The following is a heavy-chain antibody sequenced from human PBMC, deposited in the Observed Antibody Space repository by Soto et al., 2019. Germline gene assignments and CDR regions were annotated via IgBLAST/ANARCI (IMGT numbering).Heavy chain of an antibody. V-gene: IGHV3-7*01. J-gene: IGHJ6*03. CDR3: ARDKGDILTGYPTYYYYMDV. CDR2: IKQDGSEK. CDR1: GFTFSSYW. Sequence: GGSLRLSCAASGFTFSSYWMSWVRQAPGKGLEWVANIKQDGSEKYYVDSVKGRFTISRDNAKNSLYLQMNSLRAEDTAVYYCARDKGDILTGYPTYYYYMDVWGKGTTVTVSS. D-gene: IGHD3-9*01.